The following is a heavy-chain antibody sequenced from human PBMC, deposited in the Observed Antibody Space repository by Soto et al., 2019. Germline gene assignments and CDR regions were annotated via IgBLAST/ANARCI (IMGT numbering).Heavy chain of an antibody. CDR1: GFTFSSYA. J-gene: IGHJ6*02. Sequence: GGSLRLSCAASGFTFSSYAMSWVRQAPGKGLEWVSAISGSGGSTYYADSVKGRFTISRDNSKNTLYLQMNGLRAEDTAVYYCAKDPLFPTRIFGVVIIGDYYGMDVWGQGTTVTVSS. D-gene: IGHD3-3*01. CDR3: AKDPLFPTRIFGVVIIGDYYGMDV. V-gene: IGHV3-23*01. CDR2: ISGSGGST.